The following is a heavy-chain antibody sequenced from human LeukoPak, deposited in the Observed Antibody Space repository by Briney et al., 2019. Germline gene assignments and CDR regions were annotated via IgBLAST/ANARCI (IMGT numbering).Heavy chain of an antibody. Sequence: PGGSLRLSCVASGLTFSSYWMSWVRQAPGKGLEWVANIKQDGSEKYCVDSVKGRFTISRDNAKNSLYLQMNSLRAEDTAVYYCARNRPLAYWGQGTLVTVSS. CDR3: ARNRPLAY. J-gene: IGHJ4*02. CDR2: IKQDGSEK. V-gene: IGHV3-7*01. CDR1: GLTFSSYW. D-gene: IGHD3-3*02.